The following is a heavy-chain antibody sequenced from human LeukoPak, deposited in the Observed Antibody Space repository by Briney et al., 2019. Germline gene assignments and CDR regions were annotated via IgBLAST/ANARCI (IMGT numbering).Heavy chain of an antibody. CDR1: GFTFSSYG. CDR3: AREHTPFGSGCTAAY. CDR2: ISPSSSTI. V-gene: IGHV3-48*01. Sequence: GGSLRLSCAASGFTFSSYGMNWVRQAPGKGLEWVSYISPSSSTIYYADSGKGRFTISRDNAKNSLYLQTNSLRAEDTAVYYCAREHTPFGSGCTAAYWGQGTLVTVSS. D-gene: IGHD6-19*01. J-gene: IGHJ4*02.